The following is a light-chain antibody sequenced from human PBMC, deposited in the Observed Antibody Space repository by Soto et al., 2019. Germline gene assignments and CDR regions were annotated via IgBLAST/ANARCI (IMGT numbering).Light chain of an antibody. CDR1: QSVSPNY. Sequence: EIVLTQSPGTLSLSPGERATLSCKASQSVSPNYLAWYQQKPGRSPSLLIHGASSRAPGTPDRFSGSGSGTDFTLTIDSLEPEDFVVYYCPQHGTSPFTFGQGTRLEVK. J-gene: IGKJ5*01. V-gene: IGKV3-20*01. CDR2: GAS. CDR3: PQHGTSPFT.